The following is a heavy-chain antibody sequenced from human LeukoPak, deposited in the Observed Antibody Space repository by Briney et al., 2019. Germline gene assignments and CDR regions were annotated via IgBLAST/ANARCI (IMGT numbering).Heavy chain of an antibody. D-gene: IGHD6-13*01. CDR2: INPGDSDT. J-gene: IGHJ4*02. V-gene: IGHV5-51*01. Sequence: GESLQISCNGSGYSFTTYWIGWVRPMPGKGLEWMGIINPGDSDTRYRPSFQGQVSISADKSISTAYLQWSSLKASDTAMYYCARRWGYSTSWFDYWGQGTLVTVSS. CDR1: GYSFTTYW. CDR3: ARRWGYSTSWFDY.